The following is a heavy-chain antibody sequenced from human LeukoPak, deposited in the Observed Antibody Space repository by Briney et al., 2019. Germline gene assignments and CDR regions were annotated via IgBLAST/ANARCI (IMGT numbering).Heavy chain of an antibody. CDR1: GASVSSGSHY. V-gene: IGHV4-61*01. J-gene: IGHJ4*02. CDR2: SCCSGST. D-gene: IGHD4-23*01. Sequence: TSETLSLTCTVSGASVSSGSHYWSWIRQAPGKGLEWIGYSCCSGSTNYNPSLKSRVTISVDTSKNQFSLKVTSVTAADTAVYYCAKAVAAVSLDSWGQGTLVTVSS. CDR3: AKAVAAVSLDS.